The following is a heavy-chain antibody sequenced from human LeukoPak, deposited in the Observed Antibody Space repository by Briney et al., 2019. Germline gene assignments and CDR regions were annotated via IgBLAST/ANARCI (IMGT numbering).Heavy chain of an antibody. CDR2: ITPIFGTA. Sequence: ASVKVSCKASGGTFSSYAISWVRQAPGQGLEWMGGITPIFGTANYAQKFQGRVTITADESTSTAYMELSSLRSEDTAVYYCARARGYSSSWYSNRDAFDIWGQGTMVTVSS. CDR1: GGTFSSYA. J-gene: IGHJ3*02. D-gene: IGHD6-13*01. CDR3: ARARGYSSSWYSNRDAFDI. V-gene: IGHV1-69*13.